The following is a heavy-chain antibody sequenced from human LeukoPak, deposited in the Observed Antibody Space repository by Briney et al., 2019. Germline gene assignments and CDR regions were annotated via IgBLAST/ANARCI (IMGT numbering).Heavy chain of an antibody. V-gene: IGHV3-30*03. CDR1: GFTFSTYG. J-gene: IGHJ4*02. D-gene: IGHD4/OR15-4a*01. Sequence: GGSLRLSCEASGFTFSTYGMHWVRQAPGKGLEWVAIISFDENNKYYADSVKGRFTISRDNSKNTLYLQMNSLRLEDTAVYYCARRAGAYSHPYDYWGQGTLVTVSS. CDR3: ARRAGAYSHPYDY. CDR2: ISFDENNK.